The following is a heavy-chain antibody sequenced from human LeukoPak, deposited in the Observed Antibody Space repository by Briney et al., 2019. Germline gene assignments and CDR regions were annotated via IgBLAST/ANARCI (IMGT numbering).Heavy chain of an antibody. CDR3: ARQGYYYDSSGLNAFDI. D-gene: IGHD3-22*01. V-gene: IGHV4-38-2*02. CDR2: IYHRGTT. CDR1: DYSISSDYH. J-gene: IGHJ3*02. Sequence: SETLSLTCTVSDYSISSDYHWGWIRQPPGKGLEWVGSIYHRGTTYYNPSLKSRVAISVDTSKNQFSLRLSSVTAADTAVYYCARQGYYYDSSGLNAFDIWGQGTMVTVSS.